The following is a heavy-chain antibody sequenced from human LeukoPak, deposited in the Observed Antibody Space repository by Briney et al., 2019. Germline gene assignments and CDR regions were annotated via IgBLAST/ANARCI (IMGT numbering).Heavy chain of an antibody. CDR1: GGSISSYY. CDR2: IYYSGST. V-gene: IGHV4-59*01. Sequence: PSETLTLTCTVSGGSISSYYLSWIRQPPGKGLEWIGYIYYSGSTNYNPSLKRRVTISVDTSKNQFSLMLISVTDADTAVYYCASASYVWGSYRRFDYWGQGTVVPVSS. CDR3: ASASYVWGSYRRFDY. J-gene: IGHJ4*02. D-gene: IGHD3-16*02.